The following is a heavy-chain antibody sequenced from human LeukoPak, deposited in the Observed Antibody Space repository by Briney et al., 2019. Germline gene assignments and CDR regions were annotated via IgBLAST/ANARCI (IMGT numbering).Heavy chain of an antibody. V-gene: IGHV4-39*07. CDR1: GGSISSSSYY. CDR3: ASTYNWNYVHY. CDR2: IYYSGSA. D-gene: IGHD1-7*01. Sequence: TPSETLSLTCTVSGGSISSSSYYWGWIRHPPGKGLEWIGSIYYSGSAYYNPSLKSRVTISVDTSKNQFSLKLSSVTAADTAVYYCASTYNWNYVHYWGQGTLVTVSS. J-gene: IGHJ4*02.